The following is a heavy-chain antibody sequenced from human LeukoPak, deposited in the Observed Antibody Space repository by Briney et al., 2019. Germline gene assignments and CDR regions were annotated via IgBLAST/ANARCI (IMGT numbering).Heavy chain of an antibody. V-gene: IGHV3-66*04. CDR1: GFTFSAYT. J-gene: IGHJ4*02. CDR3: ASHGYCSGGSCYPKKYYFDY. D-gene: IGHD2-15*01. CDR2: IYSGGST. Sequence: GGSLRLSCAASGFTFSAYTIAWVRQAPGKGLEWVSVIYSGGSTYYADSVKGRFTISRDNSKNTLYLQMNSLRAEDTAVYYCASHGYCSGGSCYPKKYYFDYWGQGTLVTVSS.